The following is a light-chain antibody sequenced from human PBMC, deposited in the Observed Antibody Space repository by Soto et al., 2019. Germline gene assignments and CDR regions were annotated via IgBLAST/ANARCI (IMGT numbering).Light chain of an antibody. CDR2: GAS. CDR3: QHYGSSPPNT. J-gene: IGKJ2*01. Sequence: EVVLTQSPATLSLSPGERATLSCRASENVRTFVDWYQQKPGQAPRLLIYGASNRATGIPARFSGSGSGTDFTLTISNLEPEDFAVYYCQHYGSSPPNTFGQGTKLEIK. CDR1: ENVRTF. V-gene: IGKV3-11*01.